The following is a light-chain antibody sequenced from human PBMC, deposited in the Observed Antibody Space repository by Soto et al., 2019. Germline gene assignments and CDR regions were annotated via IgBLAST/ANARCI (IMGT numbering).Light chain of an antibody. Sequence: DIQMTQSPSTLSASVGDRVTITCRASQSVNYWLAWYQQKPGMAPRLLIPDASSLESGVPSRFSGSGAGTEFTLTISSLQPDDSATYDCRKYGFSFGHGTKVEIK. CDR2: DAS. CDR1: QSVNYW. V-gene: IGKV1-5*01. J-gene: IGKJ3*01. CDR3: RKYGFS.